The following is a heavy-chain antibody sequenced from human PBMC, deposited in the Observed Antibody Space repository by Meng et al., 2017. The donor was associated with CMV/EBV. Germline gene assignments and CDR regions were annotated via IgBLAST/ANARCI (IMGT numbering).Heavy chain of an antibody. CDR2: ISGSSGST. V-gene: IGHV3-23*01. J-gene: IGHJ3*02. Sequence: GGSLRLSCGASGFSFNSYAMCGGRQAPGEGVEGVTAISGSSGSTYYADSVKGRFTISRDNSKNTLYLQMNSLTAADTAVYYCAKTSGANVVGALDIWGQGTMVTVSS. D-gene: IGHD4/OR15-4a*01. CDR1: GFSFNSYA. CDR3: AKTSGANVVGALDI.